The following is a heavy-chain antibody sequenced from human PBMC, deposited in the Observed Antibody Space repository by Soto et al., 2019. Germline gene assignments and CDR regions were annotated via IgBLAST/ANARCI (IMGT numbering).Heavy chain of an antibody. CDR3: AKVPPAVAGTPNWFDP. Sequence: RLSCAASGFTFSSYGMHWVRQAPGKGLEWVAVISYDGSNKYYADSVKGRFTISRDNSKNTLYLQMNSLRAEDTAVYYCAKVPPAVAGTPNWFDPWGQGTLVTVSS. D-gene: IGHD6-19*01. V-gene: IGHV3-30*18. CDR1: GFTFSSYG. CDR2: ISYDGSNK. J-gene: IGHJ5*02.